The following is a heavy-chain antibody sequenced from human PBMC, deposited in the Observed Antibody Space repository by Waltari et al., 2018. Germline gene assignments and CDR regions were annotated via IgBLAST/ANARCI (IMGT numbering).Heavy chain of an antibody. J-gene: IGHJ4*02. D-gene: IGHD2-15*01. V-gene: IGHV3-23*03. CDR2: IYSGGSLT. CDR1: GFTFSGYA. CDR3: AKGQAATEY. Sequence: EVQLLESGGDLVQPGGSLRLSCAASGFTFSGYAMSWVRQAPGKGLELVSVIYSGGSLTYYSDSVKGRFTISRDDSKNTIFLQMNSLTAEDTAVYYCAKGQAATEYWGQGMLVTVSP.